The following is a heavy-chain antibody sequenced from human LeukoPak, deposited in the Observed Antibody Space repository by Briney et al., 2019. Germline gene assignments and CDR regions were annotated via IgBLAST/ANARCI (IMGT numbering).Heavy chain of an antibody. CDR1: GITLSNYG. D-gene: IGHD3-22*01. J-gene: IGHJ5*02. V-gene: IGHV3-23*01. Sequence: PGGSLRLSCAVSGITLSNYGMSWVRQAPGKGLEWVAGISGSGGGTKYADSVKGRFTISRDNSKNTLYLQMNGLRAEDTAVYYCAKRHDDSGYDPWGQGTLVTVSS. CDR2: ISGSGGGT. CDR3: AKRHDDSGYDP.